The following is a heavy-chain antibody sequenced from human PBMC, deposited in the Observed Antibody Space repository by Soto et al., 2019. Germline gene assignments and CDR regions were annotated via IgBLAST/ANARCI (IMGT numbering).Heavy chain of an antibody. CDR1: GFSLTNNGEA. J-gene: IGHJ5*02. CDR2: IYWDDDN. Sequence: QITLKESGPTLVKPTQTLTLTCTFSGFSLTNNGEAVGWFRQSPGKALEWLVLIYWDDDNRYNPTLRTRLSTAKDSSKNQVVLTLTYMDPVDTATHACARYLPPSSAGWFEPWGQGIPDTVSS. CDR3: ARYLPPSSAGWFEP. V-gene: IGHV2-5*02. D-gene: IGHD1-1*01.